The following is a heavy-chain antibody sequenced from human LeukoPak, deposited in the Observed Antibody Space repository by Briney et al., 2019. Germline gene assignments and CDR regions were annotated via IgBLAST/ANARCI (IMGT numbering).Heavy chain of an antibody. CDR2: IYYSGST. CDR1: GGSISSYY. D-gene: IGHD6-19*01. J-gene: IGHJ4*02. CDR3: AIIAVAGTLLDY. Sequence: SETLSLTCTVSGGSISSYYWSWIRRPPGKGLEWIGYIYYSGSTNYNPSLKSRVTISVDTSKNQFSLKLSSVTAADTAVYYCAIIAVAGTLLDYWGQGSLVTVSS. V-gene: IGHV4-59*01.